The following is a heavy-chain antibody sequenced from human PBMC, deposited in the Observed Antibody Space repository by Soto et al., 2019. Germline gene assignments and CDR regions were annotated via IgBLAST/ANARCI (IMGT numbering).Heavy chain of an antibody. CDR3: ARVRFGEWGYAMDV. V-gene: IGHV3-11*01. J-gene: IGHJ6*02. CDR2: ISSSGSSI. CDR1: GLTFSDCY. D-gene: IGHD3-10*01. Sequence: QVQLVESGGGLVKPGGSLRLSCAASGLTFSDCYMNWIRQAPGKGREWVSYISSSGSSINYAGSVKGRFTISRDNAKNSLYLQMNSLRAEDTAMYYCARVRFGEWGYAMDVWGQGTTVIVSS.